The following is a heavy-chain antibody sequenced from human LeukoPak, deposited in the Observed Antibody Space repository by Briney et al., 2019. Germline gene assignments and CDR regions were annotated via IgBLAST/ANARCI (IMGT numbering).Heavy chain of an antibody. Sequence: ASVKVTCKASGYTFTSYGISWVRQAPGQGLEWMGWVSAYNGNTNYAQKPQGRVTMTTDTSASTAYMELRSLRSDGTAVYYCVREENWFDPWGQGTLVTVSS. CDR1: GYTFTSYG. CDR2: VSAYNGNT. CDR3: VREENWFDP. V-gene: IGHV1-18*01. J-gene: IGHJ5*02.